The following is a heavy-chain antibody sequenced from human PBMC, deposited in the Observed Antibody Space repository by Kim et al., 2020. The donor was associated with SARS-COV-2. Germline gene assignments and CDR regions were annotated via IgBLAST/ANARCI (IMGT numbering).Heavy chain of an antibody. CDR3: ALLMPGIAAVSFDY. D-gene: IGHD6-13*01. V-gene: IGHV3-74*01. J-gene: IGHJ4*02. CDR2: INSDGSST. CDR1: GFTFSSYW. Sequence: GGSLRLSCAASGFTFSSYWMHWVRQAPGKGLVWVSRINSDGSSTSYADSVKGRFTISRDNAKNTLYLQMNSLRAEDTAVYYCALLMPGIAAVSFDYWGQGTLVTVSS.